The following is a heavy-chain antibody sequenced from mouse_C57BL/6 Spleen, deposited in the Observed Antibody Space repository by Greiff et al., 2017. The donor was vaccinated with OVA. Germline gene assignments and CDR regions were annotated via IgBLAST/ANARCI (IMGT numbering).Heavy chain of an antibody. CDR3: ARGLYYFDV. J-gene: IGHJ1*03. CDR1: GFTFSSYA. D-gene: IGHD6-1*01. CDR2: ISDGGSYT. Sequence: EVKVVESGGGLVKPGGSLKLSCAASGFTFSSYAMSWVRQTPEKRLEWVATISDGGSYTYYPDNVKGRFTISRDNAKNNLYLQMSHLKSEDTAMYYCARGLYYFDVWGTGTTVTVSS. V-gene: IGHV5-4*03.